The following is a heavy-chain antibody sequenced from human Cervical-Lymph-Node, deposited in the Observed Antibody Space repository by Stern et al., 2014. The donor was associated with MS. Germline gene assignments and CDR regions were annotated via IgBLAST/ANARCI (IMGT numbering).Heavy chain of an antibody. CDR1: GYTLTTYA. Sequence: VQLAQSGPDLNKPPPSVKVSCNASGYTLTTYAISWVRQAPRQGLEWMGWISAYNGNTNYAQKLQGRVTMTTDTSTSTAYMELRSLRSDDTAVYYCARGLLGSENAFDIWGQGTMVTVSS. CDR3: ARGLLGSENAFDI. V-gene: IGHV1-18*01. J-gene: IGHJ3*02. D-gene: IGHD2-15*01. CDR2: ISAYNGNT.